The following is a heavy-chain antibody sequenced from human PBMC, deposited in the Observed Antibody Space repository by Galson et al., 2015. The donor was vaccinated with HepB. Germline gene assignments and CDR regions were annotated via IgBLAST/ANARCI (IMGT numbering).Heavy chain of an antibody. V-gene: IGHV4-4*02. CDR3: ARAKKGRGYFDY. Sequence: TLSLTCAVSGDSISNDRWWSWVRQPPGEGLEWIGEAYHSGGTNYRPSLKSRVTISVDKSKNQFSLKLTSVTAADTAVYYCARAKKGRGYFDYWGQGTLVTVSS. J-gene: IGHJ4*02. CDR1: GDSISNDRW. D-gene: IGHD3-10*01. CDR2: AYHSGGT.